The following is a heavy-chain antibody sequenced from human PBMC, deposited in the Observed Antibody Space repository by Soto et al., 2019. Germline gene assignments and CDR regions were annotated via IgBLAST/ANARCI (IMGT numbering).Heavy chain of an antibody. CDR1: RVTLSTLE. CDR3: AGEPRGGKSDMDV. J-gene: IGHJ6*01. CDR2: IWSDGSRA. Sequence: SLRLSCAAERVTLSTLEMQYVRHAPRKGLEWVALIWSDGSRAFYADFVQGRFFISRDNSRNTLYLQMNSLRDEDTTVYYCAGEPRGGKSDMDVWGEGT. D-gene: IGHD3-16*01. V-gene: IGHV3-33*01.